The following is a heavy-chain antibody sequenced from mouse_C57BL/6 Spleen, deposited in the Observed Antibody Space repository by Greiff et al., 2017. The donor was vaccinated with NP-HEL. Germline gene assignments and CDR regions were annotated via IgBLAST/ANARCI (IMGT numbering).Heavy chain of an antibody. D-gene: IGHD2-4*01. Sequence: VQLQQPGAELVKPGASVKMSCKASGYTFTSYWITWVKQRPGQGLEWIGDIYPGSGSTNYNEKFKSKATLTVDTSSSTAYMQLSSLTSEDSAVYYCARDDYDGGVAMDYWGQGTSVTVSS. CDR1: GYTFTSYW. CDR2: IYPGSGST. CDR3: ARDDYDGGVAMDY. V-gene: IGHV1-55*01. J-gene: IGHJ4*01.